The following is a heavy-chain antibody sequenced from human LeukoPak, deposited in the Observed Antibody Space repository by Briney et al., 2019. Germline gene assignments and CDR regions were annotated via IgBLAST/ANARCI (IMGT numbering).Heavy chain of an antibody. Sequence: PGRSLRLSCAASGFTFSTYGMHWVRQAPGKGLEWVAVIWYDGSNKFYADSVKGRFTISRDNAKNTLYLQMNSLRAEDTAVYYCARDGYNDFNYWGQGTLVTVSS. D-gene: IGHD5-24*01. J-gene: IGHJ4*02. CDR2: IWYDGSNK. V-gene: IGHV3-33*01. CDR3: ARDGYNDFNY. CDR1: GFTFSTYG.